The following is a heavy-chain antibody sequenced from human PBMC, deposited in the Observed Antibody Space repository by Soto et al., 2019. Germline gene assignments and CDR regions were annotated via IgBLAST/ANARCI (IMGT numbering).Heavy chain of an antibody. Sequence: XTLSLPCTVTGXSLSSRSYYWGWIRQPPGKGLEWIGSIYYSGSTYNNQSLRSRVSMSIDTSKEQLSLKLKSVTASHTALYFCARQRTSVVTQAYFDVWGPGSLGTVSS. CDR1: GXSLSSRSYY. V-gene: IGHV4-39*01. D-gene: IGHD2-21*02. J-gene: IGHJ4*02. CDR2: IYYSGST. CDR3: ARQRTSVVTQAYFDV.